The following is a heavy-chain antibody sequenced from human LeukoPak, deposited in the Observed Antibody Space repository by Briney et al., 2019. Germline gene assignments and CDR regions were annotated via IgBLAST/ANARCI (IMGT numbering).Heavy chain of an antibody. CDR2: MNPNSGNT. CDR3: ARRYSDSGNYYYMDV. Sequence: ASVKVSCKASGYTFTSYDINWVRQATGQGLEWMGWMNPNSGNTGYAQNFQGRVTMTRNTSISTAYVELSSLRSEDTAVYYCARRYSDSGNYYYMDVWGKGTTVTISS. CDR1: GYTFTSYD. D-gene: IGHD3-22*01. J-gene: IGHJ6*03. V-gene: IGHV1-8*01.